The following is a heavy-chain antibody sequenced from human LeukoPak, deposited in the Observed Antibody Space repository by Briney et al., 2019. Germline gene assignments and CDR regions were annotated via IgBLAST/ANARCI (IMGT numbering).Heavy chain of an antibody. CDR1: GFTFSNYD. V-gene: IGHV3-23*01. CDR3: ANNTESFGDSSTGY. D-gene: IGHD4-17*01. J-gene: IGHJ4*02. Sequence: SGGSLRLSCAVSGFTFSNYDMNWVRQAPGKGLEWVAVISGSGGRTYYADSEKGRFTVSRYNSKNTVYLQINSLTADDTAVYYCANNTESFGDSSTGYWGQGTLVTVSS. CDR2: ISGSGGRT.